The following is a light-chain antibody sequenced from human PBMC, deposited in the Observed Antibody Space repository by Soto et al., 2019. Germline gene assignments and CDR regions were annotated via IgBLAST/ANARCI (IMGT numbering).Light chain of an antibody. Sequence: EIVLTQSPATLSLSPGERATLSCRVSQSVTSCFAWYQQKPGQAPRLLIYEAPSLGSGVPTRFSGSGSGTAFPPTISSLQPDGFATYYCQQCSSWPLTFGGGTKVETK. CDR2: EAP. CDR3: QQCSSWPLT. V-gene: IGKV3-11*01. J-gene: IGKJ4*01. CDR1: QSVTSC.